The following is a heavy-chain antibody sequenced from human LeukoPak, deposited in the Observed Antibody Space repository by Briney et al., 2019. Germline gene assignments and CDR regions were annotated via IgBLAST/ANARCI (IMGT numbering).Heavy chain of an antibody. D-gene: IGHD3-22*01. V-gene: IGHV1-2*02. J-gene: IGHJ4*02. Sequence: ASVKVSCKASGYTFTGYYMHWVRQAPGQGLEWMGWINPNSGGTNYARKFQGRVTMTRDTSISTAYMELSRLRSDDTAVYYCARAEKPYYYDSSGYTSRSIDYWGQGTLVTVSS. CDR1: GYTFTGYY. CDR3: ARAEKPYYYDSSGYTSRSIDY. CDR2: INPNSGGT.